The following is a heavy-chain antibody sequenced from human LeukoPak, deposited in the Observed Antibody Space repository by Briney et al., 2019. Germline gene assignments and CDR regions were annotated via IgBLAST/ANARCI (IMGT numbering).Heavy chain of an antibody. V-gene: IGHV1-69*13. Sequence: ASVKVSCKASGGTFSSYAISWVRQAPGQGLEWMGGIIPIFGTANYAQKFQGRVTITADESTSTAYMELSSLRSEDTAVYYCARGSLDMGGYDSHFDYWGQGTLVTVSS. CDR2: IIPIFGTA. CDR3: ARGSLDMGGYDSHFDY. CDR1: GGTFSSYA. D-gene: IGHD5-12*01. J-gene: IGHJ4*02.